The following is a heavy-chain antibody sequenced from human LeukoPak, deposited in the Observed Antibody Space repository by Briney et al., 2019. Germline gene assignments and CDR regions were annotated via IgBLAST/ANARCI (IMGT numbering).Heavy chain of an antibody. V-gene: IGHV4-59*01. D-gene: IGHD3-16*01. J-gene: IGHJ4*02. Sequence: SETLSLTCTVSGGSISSYYWSWIRQPPGKGLEWIGYIYYSGSTNYNPSLKSRVTISVDTSKNQFSLKLSSVTAADTVVYYCARDAGDGSDYWGQGTLVTVSS. CDR2: IYYSGST. CDR3: ARDAGDGSDY. CDR1: GGSISSYY.